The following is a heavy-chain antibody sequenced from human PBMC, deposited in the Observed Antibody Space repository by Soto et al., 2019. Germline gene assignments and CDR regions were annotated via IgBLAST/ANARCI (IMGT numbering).Heavy chain of an antibody. J-gene: IGHJ6*02. CDR2: ISYDGSNK. V-gene: IGHV3-30-3*01. Sequence: PGGSLRLSCAASGFTFSSYAMHWVRQAPGKGLEWVAVISYDGSNKYYADSVKGRFTISRDNSKNTLYLQMNSLRAEDTAVYYCARDLFDGDYYYYYGMDVWGQGTTVTVSS. D-gene: IGHD4-17*01. CDR3: ARDLFDGDYYYYYGMDV. CDR1: GFTFSSYA.